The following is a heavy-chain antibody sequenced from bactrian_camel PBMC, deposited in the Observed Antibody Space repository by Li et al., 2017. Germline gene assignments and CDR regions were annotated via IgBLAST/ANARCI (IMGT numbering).Heavy chain of an antibody. CDR1: GYPYTSIC. Sequence: HVQLVESGGGLVQPGGSLRLSCAASGYPYTSICMGYFRQAPGKEREGVATIDSDGSTTYANSVKGRFTISRDNAKNTVYLQMDSLKPEDTAVYYCAKDHGYYGMDHWGKGTQVTVS. D-gene: IGHD1*01. J-gene: IGHJ7*01. CDR2: IDSDGST. V-gene: IGHV3S53*01.